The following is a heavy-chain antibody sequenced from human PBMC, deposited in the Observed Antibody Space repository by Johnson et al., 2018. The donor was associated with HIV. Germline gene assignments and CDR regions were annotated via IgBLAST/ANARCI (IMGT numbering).Heavy chain of an antibody. Sequence: VQLLESGGGVVQPGRSLRLSCAASGFTFSSYAMHWVRQAPGKGLEWVAVISYDVGTTDYAAPVKGRFTISRDDSNNKLYLQMNSLKTEDTAVYYCTTAPSNWVNAFDIWGQGTMVTVS. V-gene: IGHV3-30*04. CDR3: TTAPSNWVNAFDI. CDR2: ISYDVGTT. D-gene: IGHD7-27*01. CDR1: GFTFSSYA. J-gene: IGHJ3*02.